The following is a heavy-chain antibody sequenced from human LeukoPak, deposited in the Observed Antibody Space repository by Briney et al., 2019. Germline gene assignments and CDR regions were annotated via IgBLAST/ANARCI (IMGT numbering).Heavy chain of an antibody. CDR1: GFTFSNFA. D-gene: IGHD6-6*01. V-gene: IGHV3-23*01. CDR3: AKQSTARSLGE. CDR2: ISVSGDRT. J-gene: IGHJ4*02. Sequence: GGSLRLSCAASGFTFSNFAMSWLRQAPGKGPEWVSGISVSGDRTYYADSVRGRFTISRGNSKNTLYLQMNNLRGDDTAVYYCAKQSTARSLGEGGQGTLVTVSS.